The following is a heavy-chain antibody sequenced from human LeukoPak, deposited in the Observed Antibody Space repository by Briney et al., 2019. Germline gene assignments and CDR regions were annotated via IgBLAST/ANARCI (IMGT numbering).Heavy chain of an antibody. CDR2: INPNSGGT. J-gene: IGHJ4*02. CDR3: ARGPDFGQLGTIDIVVVPAAISFICGY. D-gene: IGHD2-2*02. Sequence: ASMKVSCKASGYTFTGYYMHWVRQAPGQGLEWVGWINPNSGGTNYAQKFQGRVTMTRDTSISTAYMELSRLRSDDTAVYYCARGPDFGQLGTIDIVVVPAAISFICGYWGQGTLVTVSS. V-gene: IGHV1-2*02. CDR1: GYTFTGYY.